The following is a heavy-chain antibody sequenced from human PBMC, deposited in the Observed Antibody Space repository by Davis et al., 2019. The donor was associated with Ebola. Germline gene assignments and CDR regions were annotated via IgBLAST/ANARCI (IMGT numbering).Heavy chain of an antibody. J-gene: IGHJ4*02. V-gene: IGHV3-21*01. CDR1: GFTFSSYS. Sequence: PGGSLRLSCAASGFTFSSYSMNWVRQAPGKGLEWVSSISSSSSYIYYADSVKGRFTISRDKAKNSLYLQMNSLRAEDTAVYYCARDTPVTMVQGHWGQRTLVTVSS. CDR2: ISSSSSYI. D-gene: IGHD3-10*01. CDR3: ARDTPVTMVQGH.